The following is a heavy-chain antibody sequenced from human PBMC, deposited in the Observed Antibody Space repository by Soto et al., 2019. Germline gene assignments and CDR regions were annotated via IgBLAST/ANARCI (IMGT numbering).Heavy chain of an antibody. CDR3: VKIAVAGLFVDV. CDR2: ISSNGGST. J-gene: IGHJ6*02. Sequence: PGGSLRLSSSASEFTFRSYAMHWVRQAPGKGLEYVSAISSNGGSTYYADSVKGRFTISRDNSKNTLYLQMSSLRAEDTAVYYCVKIAVAGLFVDVWGQGTTVTVSS. CDR1: EFTFRSYA. D-gene: IGHD6-19*01. V-gene: IGHV3-64D*08.